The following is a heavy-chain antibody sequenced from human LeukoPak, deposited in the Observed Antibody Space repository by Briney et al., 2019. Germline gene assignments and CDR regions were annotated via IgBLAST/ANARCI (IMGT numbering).Heavy chain of an antibody. CDR2: ISSSGSSM. Sequence: GGSLRLSCAASGFTFSDYYMSWIRQAPGKGLEWVSYISSSGSSMYYADSVKGRFTISRDNAKHSVHLQMNSLRAEDTAVYYCARVLSSGYAPFDYWGQGTLVTASS. D-gene: IGHD3-22*01. CDR3: ARVLSSGYAPFDY. CDR1: GFTFSDYY. J-gene: IGHJ4*02. V-gene: IGHV3-11*01.